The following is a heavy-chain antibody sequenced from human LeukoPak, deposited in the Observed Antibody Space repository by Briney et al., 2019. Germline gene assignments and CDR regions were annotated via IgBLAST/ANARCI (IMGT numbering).Heavy chain of an antibody. CDR3: ARGTHGDFDY. J-gene: IGHJ4*02. D-gene: IGHD3-10*01. Sequence: GGSLRLSCAGSGFTFTSYSMNWVRQAPGKGLEWVSSISSTSTYILYADSVKGRFTISRDNAKNSLHLQMNSPRAEDTAIYYCARGTHGDFDYWGQGTLVTVSS. V-gene: IGHV3-21*01. CDR1: GFTFTSYS. CDR2: ISSTSTYI.